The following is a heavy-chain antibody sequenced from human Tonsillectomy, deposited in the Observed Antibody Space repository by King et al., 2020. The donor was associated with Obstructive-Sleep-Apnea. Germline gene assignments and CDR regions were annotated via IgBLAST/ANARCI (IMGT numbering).Heavy chain of an antibody. V-gene: IGHV4-59*01. CDR2: IYYSRST. Sequence: VQLQESGPGLVKPSETLSLTCTVSGGSISSYYWSWIRQPPGKGLEWIGYIYYSRSTNYNPSLKSRVTISVDTSKNQFSLKLSSVTAADTAVYYCARAEWELPTYWGQGTLVTVSS. CDR3: ARAEWELPTY. CDR1: GGSISSYY. J-gene: IGHJ4*02. D-gene: IGHD1-26*01.